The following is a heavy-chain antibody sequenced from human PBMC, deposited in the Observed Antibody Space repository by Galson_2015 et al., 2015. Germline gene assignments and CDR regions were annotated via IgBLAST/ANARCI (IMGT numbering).Heavy chain of an antibody. CDR2: IWYDGSNK. Sequence: SLRLSCAASGFTFSSYGMHWVRQAPGKGLEWVAVIWYDGSNKYYADSVKGRFTISRDNSKNTLYLQMNSLRAEDTAVYYCAREWFGESDGVDYYYYYGMDVWGQGTTVTVSS. J-gene: IGHJ6*02. V-gene: IGHV3-33*01. CDR3: AREWFGESDGVDYYYYYGMDV. D-gene: IGHD3-10*01. CDR1: GFTFSSYG.